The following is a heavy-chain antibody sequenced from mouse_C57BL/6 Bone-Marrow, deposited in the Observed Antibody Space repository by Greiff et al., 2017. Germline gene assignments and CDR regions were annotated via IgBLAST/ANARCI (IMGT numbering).Heavy chain of an antibody. D-gene: IGHD2-4*01. J-gene: IGHJ4*01. Sequence: VQLQQPGAELVMPGASVKLSCKASGYTFTSYGMHWVKQRPGQGLEWIGEIDPSDSYTNYNQKFKGKSTLTVDKSSSTAYMQLSSLTSEDSAVYYCARSYDFLYYAMDYWGQGTSVTVSS. CDR3: ARSYDFLYYAMDY. CDR1: GYTFTSYG. V-gene: IGHV1-69*01. CDR2: IDPSDSYT.